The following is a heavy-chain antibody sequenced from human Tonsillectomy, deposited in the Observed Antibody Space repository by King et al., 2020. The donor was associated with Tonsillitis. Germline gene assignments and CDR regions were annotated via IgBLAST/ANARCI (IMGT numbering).Heavy chain of an antibody. CDR2: IRSKSNSYAT. Sequence: VQLVESGGGLVQPGGSLKLSCAVSGSIFSDSAIHWVRQASGKGLEWVARIRSKSNSYATNYAASVKGRFTISRDESKNTAYLQMNSLTTEDTAVYYCSRREVYGACASYYYGMDVWGQGTTVTVSS. CDR1: GSIFSDSA. D-gene: IGHD4-17*01. CDR3: SRREVYGACASYYYGMDV. V-gene: IGHV3-73*01. J-gene: IGHJ6*02.